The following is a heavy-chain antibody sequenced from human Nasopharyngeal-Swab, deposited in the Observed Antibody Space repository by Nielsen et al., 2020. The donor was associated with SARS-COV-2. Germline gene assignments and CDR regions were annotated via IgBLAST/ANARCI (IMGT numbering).Heavy chain of an antibody. D-gene: IGHD3-22*01. CDR3: AHTSRYYDTSGYYVALDK. CDR1: GFSLKTSGAG. Sequence: SGPTLVKPTQTGTLTCTFSGFSLKTSGAGVGWIRQPPGKALEWLALIQWNDDKRYSPSVKSTLTITKDTSRNQVVLTMTNMDPVDTATYYCAHTSRYYDTSGYYVALDKWGQGTPVTVSS. CDR2: IQWNDDK. J-gene: IGHJ4*02. V-gene: IGHV2-5*01.